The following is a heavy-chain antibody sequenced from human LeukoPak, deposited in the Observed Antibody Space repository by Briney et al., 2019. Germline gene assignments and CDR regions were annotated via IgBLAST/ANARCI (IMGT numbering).Heavy chain of an antibody. CDR2: THISGST. D-gene: IGHD3-22*01. J-gene: IGHJ4*02. CDR1: GGSITSYY. Sequence: SETLSLTCTVSGGSITSYYWSWIRQPAGKGLEWIGRTHISGSTNYNPSLKSRVTMSVDTSKNQFSLRLTSVTAADTAVYYCASDWPGMIITGHLYFDYWGQGTLVTVSS. V-gene: IGHV4-4*07. CDR3: ASDWPGMIITGHLYFDY.